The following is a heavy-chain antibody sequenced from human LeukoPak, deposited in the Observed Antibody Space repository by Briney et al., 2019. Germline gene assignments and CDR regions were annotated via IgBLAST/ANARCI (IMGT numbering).Heavy chain of an antibody. CDR1: GFPFSSYE. J-gene: IGHJ4*02. CDR3: ASGHNFLDY. Sequence: GGSLSLFCAASGFPFSSYEMNWVRQAPGKGREWVSFISGTGTSIYYANSVKGRFTIARDNAKNSLYLQMNSLRAEDTAVYYCASGHNFLDYWGQGTPVTVSS. V-gene: IGHV3-48*03. D-gene: IGHD1-20*01. CDR2: ISGTGTSI.